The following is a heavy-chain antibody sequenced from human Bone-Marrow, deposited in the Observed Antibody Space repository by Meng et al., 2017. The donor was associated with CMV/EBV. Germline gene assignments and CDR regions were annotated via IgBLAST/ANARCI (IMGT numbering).Heavy chain of an antibody. CDR1: GFTFSSYA. Sequence: GESLKISCAASGFTFSSYAMSWVRQAPGKGLEWVSGISGSGGSTYYADSVKGRFTIHRDNSKNTLYLEMNSLRAEDTAVYYCANRRGYGHYFDYWGQGTLDTVSS. D-gene: IGHD5-18*01. V-gene: IGHV3-23*01. CDR3: ANRRGYGHYFDY. J-gene: IGHJ4*02. CDR2: ISGSGGST.